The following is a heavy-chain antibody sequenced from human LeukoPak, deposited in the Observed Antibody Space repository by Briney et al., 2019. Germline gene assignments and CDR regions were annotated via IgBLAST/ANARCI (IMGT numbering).Heavy chain of an antibody. CDR1: GGSISSYY. Sequence: SETLSLTCTVPGGSISSYYWSWILQPPGKGLEWIGYIYYSGSTNYNPSLKSRVTISVDTSKNQFSLKLNSVTAADTAVYFCAAGWGIDSFDFWGHGTMVIVSS. J-gene: IGHJ3*01. D-gene: IGHD6-19*01. V-gene: IGHV4-59*12. CDR3: AAGWGIDSFDF. CDR2: IYYSGST.